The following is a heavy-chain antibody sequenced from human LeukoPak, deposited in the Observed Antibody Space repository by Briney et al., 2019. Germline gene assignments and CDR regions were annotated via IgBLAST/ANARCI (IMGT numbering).Heavy chain of an antibody. D-gene: IGHD3-16*01. Sequence: SETLSLTCTVSGGSISSSSYYWGWIRQPPGKGLEWIGSIYYSGSTYYNPSLKSRVTISVDTSKNQFSLKLSSVTAADTAVYYCAISLGGDFDYWGQGTLVTVSS. V-gene: IGHV4-39*07. CDR1: GGSISSSSYY. J-gene: IGHJ4*02. CDR3: AISLGGDFDY. CDR2: IYYSGST.